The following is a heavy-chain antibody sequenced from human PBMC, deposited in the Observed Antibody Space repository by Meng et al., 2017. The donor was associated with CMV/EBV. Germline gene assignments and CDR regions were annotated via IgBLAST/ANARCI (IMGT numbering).Heavy chain of an antibody. CDR1: GYTFTSYG. CDR2: ISAYNGNT. CDR3: ARDLARGVPWFGDTWFDP. D-gene: IGHD3-10*01. V-gene: IGHV1-18*01. Sequence: VKVSCKASGYTFTSYGISWVRQAPGQGLEWMGWISAYNGNTNYAQKLQGRVTMTTDTSTSTAYMELRSLRSDDTAVYYCARDLARGVPWFGDTWFDPWGQGTLVTVSS. J-gene: IGHJ5*02.